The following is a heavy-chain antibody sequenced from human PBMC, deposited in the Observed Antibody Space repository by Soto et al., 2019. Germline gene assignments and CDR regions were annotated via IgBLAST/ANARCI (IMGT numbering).Heavy chain of an antibody. D-gene: IGHD4-17*01. CDR2: IYSGGST. CDR3: ASGLTTVVIGY. CDR1: GFTVSSNY. Sequence: GGSLRLSCAASGFTVSSNYMSWVRQAPGKGLEWVSVIYSGGSTYYADSVKGRFTISRDKSTSTAYMELSSLRSEDTAVYYCASGLTTVVIGYWGQGTLVTVSS. J-gene: IGHJ4*02. V-gene: IGHV3-53*05.